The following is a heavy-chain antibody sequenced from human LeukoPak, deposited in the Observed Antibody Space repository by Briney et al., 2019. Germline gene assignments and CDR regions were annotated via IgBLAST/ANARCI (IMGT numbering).Heavy chain of an antibody. V-gene: IGHV1-69*13. CDR3: AILIRGYCSSTSCYPWFDP. D-gene: IGHD2-2*01. J-gene: IGHJ5*02. Sequence: GASVKVSCKASGGTFSSYAISWVRQAPGQGLEWMGGIIPIFGTANYAQKFQGRVTITADESTSTAHMELSSLRSEDTAVYYCAILIRGYCSSTSCYPWFDPWGQGTLVTVSS. CDR2: IIPIFGTA. CDR1: GGTFSSYA.